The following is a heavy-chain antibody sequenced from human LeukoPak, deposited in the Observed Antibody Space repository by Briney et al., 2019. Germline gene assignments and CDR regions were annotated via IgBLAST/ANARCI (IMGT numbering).Heavy chain of an antibody. V-gene: IGHV4-59*08. J-gene: IGHJ4*02. CDR2: VHYTGST. Sequence: PSETLSLTCTVSGGAISSYYWSWIRQPPGKGLERIGYVHYTGSTNDNPSLKSRATISLDTSKNQISLKLSSVTAADTAVYYCANYYDSSGYYLMWGQGILVTVSS. CDR1: GGAISSYY. CDR3: ANYYDSSGYYLM. D-gene: IGHD3-22*01.